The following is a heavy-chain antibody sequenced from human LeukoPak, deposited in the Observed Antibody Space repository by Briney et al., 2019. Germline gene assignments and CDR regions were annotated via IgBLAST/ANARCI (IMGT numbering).Heavy chain of an antibody. CDR2: ISAYNGNT. Sequence: ASVKVSCKASGYTFTSYGISWVQQAPGQGLEWMGWISAYNGNTNYAQKLQGRVTMTTDTSTSTAYMELRSLRSDDTAVYYCARVYSSSWYFHYYYYMDVWGKGTTVTISS. D-gene: IGHD6-13*01. V-gene: IGHV1-18*01. CDR3: ARVYSSSWYFHYYYYMDV. J-gene: IGHJ6*03. CDR1: GYTFTSYG.